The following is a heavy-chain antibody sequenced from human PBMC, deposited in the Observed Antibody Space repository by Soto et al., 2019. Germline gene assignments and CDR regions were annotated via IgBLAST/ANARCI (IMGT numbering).Heavy chain of an antibody. Sequence: PGGSLRLSCAASGFTFSSYEMNWVRQAPGKGLEWVSYISSSGSTIYYADSVKGRFTISRDNAKNSLYLQMNSLRAEDTAVYYCARDGSWWGDCSSTSCYTTNFDYWGQGTLVTVSS. CDR2: ISSSGSTI. D-gene: IGHD2-2*02. CDR1: GFTFSSYE. J-gene: IGHJ4*02. V-gene: IGHV3-48*03. CDR3: ARDGSWWGDCSSTSCYTTNFDY.